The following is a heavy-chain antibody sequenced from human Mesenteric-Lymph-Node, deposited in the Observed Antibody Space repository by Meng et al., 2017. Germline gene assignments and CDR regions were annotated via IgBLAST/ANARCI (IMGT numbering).Heavy chain of an antibody. V-gene: IGHV1-69*13. CDR3: ARDIGQYYYDDPGGMDV. J-gene: IGHJ6*02. Sequence: SVKVSCKASGGTFSSYAISWVRQAPGQGLEWMGGIIPIFGTANYAQKFQGRVTITADESTSTAYMELRSLRSDDTAVYYCARDIGQYYYDDPGGMDVWGQGTMVTVSS. CDR1: GGTFSSYA. CDR2: IIPIFGTA. D-gene: IGHD3-22*01.